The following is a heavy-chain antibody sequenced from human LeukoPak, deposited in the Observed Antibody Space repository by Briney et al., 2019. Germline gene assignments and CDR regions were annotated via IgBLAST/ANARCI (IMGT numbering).Heavy chain of an antibody. CDR2: ISSSSSYM. V-gene: IGHV3-21*01. CDR1: GFTFSSYT. Sequence: PGGSLRLSCAASGFTFSSYTMNWVRQAPGKGLEWVSSISSSSSYMYYSDSVMGRFTISRDDAKNSLQLQMNSLRAEDTAVYYCARARYSSSSGSDSWGQGTLVTVSS. J-gene: IGHJ4*02. CDR3: ARARYSSSSGSDS. D-gene: IGHD6-6*01.